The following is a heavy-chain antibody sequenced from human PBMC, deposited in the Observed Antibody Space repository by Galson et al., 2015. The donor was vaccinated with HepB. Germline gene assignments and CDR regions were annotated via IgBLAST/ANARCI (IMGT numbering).Heavy chain of an antibody. D-gene: IGHD1-14*01. CDR2: INSDGSSA. CDR3: AKGGRNHFDY. V-gene: IGHV3-74*01. Sequence: SLRLSCAASGFTFGNYWMHWVRQAPGKGLVWVSRINSDGSSATYADSVKGRFTISRDNAKNTLYLQMNSLRAEDTAVYYCAKGGRNHFDYWGQGTLVTVSS. CDR1: GFTFGNYW. J-gene: IGHJ4*02.